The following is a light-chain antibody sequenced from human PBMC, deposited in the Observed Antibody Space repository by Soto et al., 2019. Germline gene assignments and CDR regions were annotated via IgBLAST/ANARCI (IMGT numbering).Light chain of an antibody. CDR1: QTISTS. J-gene: IGKJ2*01. CDR2: GAS. CDR3: QQSYNSRYT. Sequence: DIQMTQSPSSLSASVGDRVTITCRASQTISTSLNWFQQKPGQAPNLLIYGASNLESGVPSRFSGSGSGTDFTLTISSLQPEDFATYYCQQSYNSRYTVGRGTNLEIK. V-gene: IGKV1-39*01.